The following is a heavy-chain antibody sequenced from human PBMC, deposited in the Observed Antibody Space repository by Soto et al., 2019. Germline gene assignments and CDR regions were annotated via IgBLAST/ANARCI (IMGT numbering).Heavy chain of an antibody. D-gene: IGHD3-22*01. J-gene: IGHJ6*02. CDR1: GYTFTGYY. Sequence: ASVKVSCKASGYTFTGYYMHWVRQAPGQGLEWMGWINPNSGGTNYAQKFQGWVTMTRDTSISTAYMELSRLRSDDTAVYYCATDSSGSLCYYGMDVWGQGTTVTVSS. CDR2: INPNSGGT. CDR3: ATDSSGSLCYYGMDV. V-gene: IGHV1-2*04.